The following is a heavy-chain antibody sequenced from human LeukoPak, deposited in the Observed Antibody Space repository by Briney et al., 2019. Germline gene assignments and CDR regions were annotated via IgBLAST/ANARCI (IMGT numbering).Heavy chain of an antibody. D-gene: IGHD3-9*01. V-gene: IGHV1-18*01. J-gene: IGHJ6*02. CDR3: ARDSAPVYFDWLFFYYYGMDV. CDR1: GYTFTSYG. Sequence: VASVKVSCKASGYTFTSYGISWVRQAPGQGLEPMGWISAYNGNTNYAQKLQGRVTMTTDTSTSTAYMELRSLRSDDTAVYYCARDSAPVYFDWLFFYYYGMDVWGQGTTVTVSS. CDR2: ISAYNGNT.